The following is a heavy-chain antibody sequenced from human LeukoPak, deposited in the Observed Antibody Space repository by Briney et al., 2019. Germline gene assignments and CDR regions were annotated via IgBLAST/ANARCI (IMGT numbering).Heavy chain of an antibody. CDR3: ARDYAATIEYFDY. CDR1: GFTYSSYW. J-gene: IGHJ4*02. Sequence: GGSLRLSCAASGFTYSSYWMSWVRQAPGKGLEWVANIKQDGSEKYYVDSVKGRFTISRDNAENSLYLQMNSLRAEDTAIYYCARDYAATIEYFDYWGQGTLVTVSS. V-gene: IGHV3-7*03. D-gene: IGHD5-12*01. CDR2: IKQDGSEK.